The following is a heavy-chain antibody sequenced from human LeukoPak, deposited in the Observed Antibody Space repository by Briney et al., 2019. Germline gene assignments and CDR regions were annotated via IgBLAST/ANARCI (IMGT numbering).Heavy chain of an antibody. D-gene: IGHD6-19*01. CDR2: IYYSGST. CDR1: GGSISSYY. V-gene: IGHV4-59*01. CDR3: ARYSIAVAGKYYFDY. Sequence: KPSETLSLTCTVSGGSISSYYWSWIRQPPGKGLEWIGYIYYSGSTNYNPSLKSRVTISVDTSKNQFSLKLSSVTAADTAVYYCARYSIAVAGKYYFDYWGQGTLVTVSS. J-gene: IGHJ4*02.